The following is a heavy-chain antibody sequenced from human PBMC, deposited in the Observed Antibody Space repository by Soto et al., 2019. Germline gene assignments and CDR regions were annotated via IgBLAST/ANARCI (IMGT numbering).Heavy chain of an antibody. Sequence: SETLSLTCTVSGGSISSGDYYWSWIRQPPGKGLEWIGYIYYSGSTYYNPSLKSRVTISVDTSKNQFSLKLSSVTAADTAVYYCARAPSTVILGRWFDPWGQGTLVTVSS. D-gene: IGHD4-17*01. V-gene: IGHV4-30-4*01. CDR1: GGSISSGDYY. CDR3: ARAPSTVILGRWFDP. CDR2: IYYSGST. J-gene: IGHJ5*02.